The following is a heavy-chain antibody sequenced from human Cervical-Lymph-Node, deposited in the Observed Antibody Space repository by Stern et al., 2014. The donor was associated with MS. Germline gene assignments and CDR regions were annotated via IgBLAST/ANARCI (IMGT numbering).Heavy chain of an antibody. CDR3: ARRRSLVGPYAMDV. CDR2: IWYDETAE. D-gene: IGHD1-26*01. J-gene: IGHJ6*02. CDR1: GFTFDNYG. V-gene: IGHV3-33*01. Sequence: QVQLMQSGGGVVQPGRSLRLSCAASGFTFDNYGMHWVRQAPGKGLEWVALIWYDETAEYYADSVKGRFITSTDNHKNFMNLKMNRLRADDTAVYYCARRRSLVGPYAMDVWGQGTPVTVSS.